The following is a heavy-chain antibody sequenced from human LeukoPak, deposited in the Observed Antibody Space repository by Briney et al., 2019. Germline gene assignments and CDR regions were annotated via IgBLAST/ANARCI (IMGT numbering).Heavy chain of an antibody. J-gene: IGHJ4*02. CDR2: ISAYNGNT. CDR3: ARGLSRTLFDY. CDR1: GYTFTTYN. V-gene: IGHV1-18*01. D-gene: IGHD2-2*01. Sequence: ASVKVSCKASGYTFTTYNINWVRQAPGQGLEWMGWISAYNGNTNYAQKLQGRVTMTTDTSTSTAYMELRSLRSEDTAVYYCARGLSRTLFDYWGQGTLVTVSS.